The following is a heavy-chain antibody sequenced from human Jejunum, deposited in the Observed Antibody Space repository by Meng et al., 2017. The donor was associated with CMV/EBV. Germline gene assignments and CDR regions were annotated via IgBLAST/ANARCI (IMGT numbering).Heavy chain of an antibody. J-gene: IGHJ5*01. CDR1: GGSVSKYY. CDR3: VRHGDCSSGSCYYHWLDP. V-gene: IGHV4-59*02. Sequence: QGPLQGSGPGLVRPSETLSLTCSVSGGSVSKYYWGWIRQTPGGGLEWLGYIYNSGDIYYNPFLEGRVTISTDTSKNQFSLKLRYVTAADTAVYYCVRHGDCSSGSCYYHWLDPWGQGSLVTVSS. CDR2: IYNSGDI. D-gene: IGHD2-2*01.